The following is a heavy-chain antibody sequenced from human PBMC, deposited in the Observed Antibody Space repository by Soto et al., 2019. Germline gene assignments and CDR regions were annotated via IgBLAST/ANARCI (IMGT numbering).Heavy chain of an antibody. CDR2: IIPMFDTP. D-gene: IGHD2-15*01. Sequence: QVQLVQSGAEVKKPGSSVKVSCKASGGTFSSDSFSWVRQAPGQGLEWMGGIIPMFDTPIYAQTFQDRVTITADESTSTAYMQLSSLRSGDTAVYDCARSGGLDRDFNYWGQGSLVTVSS. V-gene: IGHV1-69*12. J-gene: IGHJ4*02. CDR3: ARSGGLDRDFNY. CDR1: GGTFSSDS.